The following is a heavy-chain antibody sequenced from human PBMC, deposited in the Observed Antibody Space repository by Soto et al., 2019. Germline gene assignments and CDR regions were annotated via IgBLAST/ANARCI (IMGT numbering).Heavy chain of an antibody. D-gene: IGHD4-17*01. V-gene: IGHV1-8*01. CDR1: GYTFTSYD. CDR2: MNPNSGNT. CDR3: ASIDYGDFQDAFDI. J-gene: IGHJ3*02. Sequence: QVQLVQSGAEVKKPGASVKVSCKASGYTFTSYDINWVRQATGQGLEWMGWMNPNSGNTGYAQKFQGRVTMTRTTSISTAYMELSSLRSEDTAVYYCASIDYGDFQDAFDIWGQGTMVTVSS.